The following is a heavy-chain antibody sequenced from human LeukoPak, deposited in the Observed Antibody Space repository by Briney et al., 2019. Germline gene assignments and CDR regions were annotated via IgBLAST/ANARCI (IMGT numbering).Heavy chain of an antibody. D-gene: IGHD6-13*01. V-gene: IGHV3-13*01. J-gene: IGHJ4*02. CDR3: ARGPRAYKYSSSWYFDD. CDR2: IDTAGDT. CDR1: RFTFSNYD. Sequence: VRSLRLSCAASRFTFSNYDMHSVRQATGQGLESVSGIDTAGDTYYPGSVKGRFTISRENAKNSLYLQMNSLRAGDTAVFYCARGPRAYKYSSSWYFDDWGQGTLVTVSS.